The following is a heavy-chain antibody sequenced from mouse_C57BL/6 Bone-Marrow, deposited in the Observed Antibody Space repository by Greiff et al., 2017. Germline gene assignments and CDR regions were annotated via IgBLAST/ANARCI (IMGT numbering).Heavy chain of an antibody. J-gene: IGHJ2*01. CDR3: AIKWPTVGAYVDY. Sequence: QVQLKQPGAELVKPGASVKVSCTASGYNFTSYWMHWVKQRPGQGLEWIGRLHPSDSDTNYNPKFKGKATLTVDKSSSTAYMQLSSLTSEDSAVYYCAIKWPTVGAYVDYWGQGTTLTVYS. D-gene: IGHD1-1*01. CDR2: LHPSDSDT. CDR1: GYNFTSYW. V-gene: IGHV1-74*01.